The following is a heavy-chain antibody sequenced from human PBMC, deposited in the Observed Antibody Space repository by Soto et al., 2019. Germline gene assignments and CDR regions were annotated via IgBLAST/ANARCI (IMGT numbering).Heavy chain of an antibody. CDR3: ARHVDVVVPAAEDYYYYMDV. CDR1: GGSISSSSYY. D-gene: IGHD2-2*01. V-gene: IGHV4-39*01. CDR2: IYYSGST. J-gene: IGHJ6*03. Sequence: PSETLSLTCTVSGGSISSSSYYWGWIRQPPGKGLEWIGSIYYSGSTYYNPSLKSRVTISVDTSKNQFSLKLSSVTAADTAVYYCARHVDVVVPAAEDYYYYMDVWGKGTTVTVSS.